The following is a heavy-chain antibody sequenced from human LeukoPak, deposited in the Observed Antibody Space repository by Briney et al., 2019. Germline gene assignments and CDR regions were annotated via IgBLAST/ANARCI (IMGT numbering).Heavy chain of an antibody. CDR2: IYYSGST. J-gene: IGHJ4*02. D-gene: IGHD1-26*01. Sequence: ETLSLTCTVSGGSISSYYWSWIRQPPGKGLEWIGSIYYSGSTYYNPSLKSRVTISVDTSKNQFSLKLSSVTAADTAVYYCARSHSGSYYPFDYWGQGTLVTVSS. V-gene: IGHV4-39*01. CDR3: ARSHSGSYYPFDY. CDR1: GGSISSYY.